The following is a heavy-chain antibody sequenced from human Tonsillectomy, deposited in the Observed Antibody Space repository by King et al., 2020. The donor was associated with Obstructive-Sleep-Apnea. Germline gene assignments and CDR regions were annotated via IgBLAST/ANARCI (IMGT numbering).Heavy chain of an antibody. D-gene: IGHD2-21*02. J-gene: IGHJ4*01. Sequence: QLVQSGAEVKKPGESLKISCKTSGYSFPSYWIAWVRQIPGKGLEWMGIIYPDDSDTRYSPSFQGQVTMSVDKSIDTAYLQWSSLKASDTAMYYCATTVVTVIHWGQGTPVTVSS. V-gene: IGHV5-51*01. CDR2: IYPDDSDT. CDR3: ATTVVTVIH. CDR1: GYSFPSYW.